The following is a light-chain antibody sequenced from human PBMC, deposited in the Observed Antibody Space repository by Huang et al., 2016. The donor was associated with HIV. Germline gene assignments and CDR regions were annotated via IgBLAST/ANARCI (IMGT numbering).Light chain of an antibody. J-gene: IGKJ1*01. CDR3: QQYHGIPWT. CDR2: ATS. V-gene: IGKV1-NL1*01. Sequence: DIQMTQSPSSLSASVGDRVTITCRASHGIGNSLAWYQQKPEKAPRLLLYATSRLESGVPSRFSGSGSATHYTLTISTLQPEDIASYYCQQYHGIPWTFGQGTKVEIK. CDR1: HGIGNS.